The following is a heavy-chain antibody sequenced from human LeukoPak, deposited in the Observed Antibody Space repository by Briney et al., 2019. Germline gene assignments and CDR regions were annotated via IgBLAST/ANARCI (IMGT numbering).Heavy chain of an antibody. CDR2: INHSGST. CDR1: GGSFSGYY. V-gene: IGHV4-34*01. J-gene: IGHJ1*01. CDR3: ARPTRGSSGYYSPSRHFQH. D-gene: IGHD3-22*01. Sequence: SETLSLTCAVYGGSFSGYYWSWIRQPPGKGLEWIGEINHSGSTNYNPSLKSRVTISVDTSKNQFSLKLSSVTAADTAVYYCARPTRGSSGYYSPSRHFQHWGQGTLVTVSS.